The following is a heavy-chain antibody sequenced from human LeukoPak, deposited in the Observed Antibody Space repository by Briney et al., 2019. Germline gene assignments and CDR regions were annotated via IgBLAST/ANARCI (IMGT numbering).Heavy chain of an antibody. CDR1: GYTFTSYD. J-gene: IGHJ6*03. V-gene: IGHV1-8*01. CDR3: ARGLRLRSPGTPYYYYYMDV. Sequence: ASVKVSCKASGYTFTSYDINWVRQATGQGLEWMGWMNPSSGNTGYAQKFQGRVTMTRNTSISTAYMELSSLRSEDTAVYYCARGLRLRSPGTPYYYYYMDVWGKGTTVTVSS. CDR2: MNPSSGNT. D-gene: IGHD5-18*01.